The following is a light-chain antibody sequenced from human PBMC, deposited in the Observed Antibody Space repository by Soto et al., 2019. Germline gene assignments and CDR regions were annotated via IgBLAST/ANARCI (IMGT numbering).Light chain of an antibody. CDR2: DAS. CDR3: QQRSNWPLVT. V-gene: IGKV3-11*01. CDR1: QSVSSY. Sequence: EIVLTQSPATLSLSPGERATLSCRASQSVSSYLAWYQQKPGQAPRLLIYDASNRATGIPARFSGSGSGTDFTLTISSLEPEYFAVYYCQQRSNWPLVTFGPGTKVDIK. J-gene: IGKJ3*01.